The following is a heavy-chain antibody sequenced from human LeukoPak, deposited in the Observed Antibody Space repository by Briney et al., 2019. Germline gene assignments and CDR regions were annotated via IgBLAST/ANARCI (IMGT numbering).Heavy chain of an antibody. J-gene: IGHJ4*02. V-gene: IGHV3-21*01. CDR1: GFTFGSYS. Sequence: GGSLRLSCAASGFTFGSYSMNWVRQAPGKGLEWVSSISSSSSYIYYADSVKGRFTISRDNAKNSLYLQMNSLRAEDTAVYYCARGEVLRFLEWFPDYWGQGTLVTVSS. D-gene: IGHD3-3*01. CDR3: ARGEVLRFLEWFPDY. CDR2: ISSSSSYI.